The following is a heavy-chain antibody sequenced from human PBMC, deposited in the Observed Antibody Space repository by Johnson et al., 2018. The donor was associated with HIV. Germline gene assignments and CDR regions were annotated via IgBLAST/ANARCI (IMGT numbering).Heavy chain of an antibody. CDR3: ARDGLIVGATLGAFDI. CDR2: ISSNGGST. CDR1: GFTFSSYA. Sequence: VQLVESGGGLVQPGGSLRLSCAASGFTFSSYAMHWVRQAPGKGLEYVSAISSNGGSTYYANSVQGRFTISRDNSKNTLYLQMGSLRAEDMAVYYCARDGLIVGATLGAFDIWGQGTMVTVSS. V-gene: IGHV3-64*01. J-gene: IGHJ3*02. D-gene: IGHD1-26*01.